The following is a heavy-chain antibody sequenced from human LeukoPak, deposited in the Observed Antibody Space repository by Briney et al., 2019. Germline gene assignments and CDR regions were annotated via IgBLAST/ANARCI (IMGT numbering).Heavy chain of an antibody. Sequence: GGSLRLSCAASGFTFTSYAMNWVRQAPGKGLEWVSAISGSGGSTYYADSVKGRFTVSRDNSENTLFLQMNSLRAEDTVIYYCAKDTDVVVPEYFQYWGQGTLVTVFS. CDR2: ISGSGGST. D-gene: IGHD2-15*01. CDR3: AKDTDVVVPEYFQY. V-gene: IGHV3-23*01. J-gene: IGHJ1*01. CDR1: GFTFTSYA.